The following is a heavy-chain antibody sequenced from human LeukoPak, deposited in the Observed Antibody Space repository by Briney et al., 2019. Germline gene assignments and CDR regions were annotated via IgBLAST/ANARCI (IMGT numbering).Heavy chain of an antibody. CDR1: GFTFSDSY. Sequence: GGSLRLSCAASGFTFSDSYMSWIRQAPGKGLEWVSYISSSGSTIYYADSVEGRFTISRDNAKKSLYLQMNSLRAEDTVVYYCATDLYDSSGFDYWGQGTLVTVSS. CDR2: ISSSGSTI. D-gene: IGHD3-22*01. J-gene: IGHJ4*02. CDR3: ATDLYDSSGFDY. V-gene: IGHV3-11*01.